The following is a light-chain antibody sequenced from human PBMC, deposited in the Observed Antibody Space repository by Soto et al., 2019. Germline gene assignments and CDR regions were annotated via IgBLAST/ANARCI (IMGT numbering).Light chain of an antibody. CDR1: SSNIGSNY. CDR3: AAWDDSLSGSYV. Sequence: QALLTQPPSESGTPGQRVTISCSGSSSNIGSNYVYWYQQLPGTAPKLLIYSNNQRPSGVPDRFSGSKSGTSASLAISGLRSEDEADYYCAAWDDSLSGSYVFGTGTKVTVL. CDR2: SNN. J-gene: IGLJ1*01. V-gene: IGLV1-47*02.